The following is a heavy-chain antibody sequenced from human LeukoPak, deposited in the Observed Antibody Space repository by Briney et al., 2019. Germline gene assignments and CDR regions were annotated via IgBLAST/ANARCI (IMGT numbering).Heavy chain of an antibody. CDR1: GFTFKDYN. CDR3: ARDRRYYDILTGSTFDY. D-gene: IGHD3-9*01. J-gene: IGHJ4*02. CDR2: ITGSSNYI. V-gene: IGHV3-21*04. Sequence: PGGSLRLSCAASGFTFKDYNMNWVRQAPGKGLEWVSTITGSSNYIYSADSVKGRFTISRDNAKNSLYLQMNSLRAEDTAVYYCARDRRYYDILTGSTFDYWGQGTLVTVSS.